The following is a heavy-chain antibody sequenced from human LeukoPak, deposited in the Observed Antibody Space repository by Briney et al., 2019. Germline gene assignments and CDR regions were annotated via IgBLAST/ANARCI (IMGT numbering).Heavy chain of an antibody. CDR3: ARDEKRGYNAFDS. D-gene: IGHD5-18*01. CDR1: GYTFTSYG. CDR2: ISAYNGNT. V-gene: IGHV1-18*01. Sequence: ASVKDSCKASGYTFTSYGISWVRQAPGQGLEWMGWISAYNGNTNYAQKLQGRVTMTTDTSTSTAYMELRSRRSEDTAVYDCARDEKRGYNAFDSWGQGTMVTVSS. J-gene: IGHJ3*02.